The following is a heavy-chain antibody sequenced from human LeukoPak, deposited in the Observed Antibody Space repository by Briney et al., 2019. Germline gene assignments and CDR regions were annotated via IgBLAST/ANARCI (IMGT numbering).Heavy chain of an antibody. J-gene: IGHJ4*02. CDR3: AKETMVRGVRHFDY. V-gene: IGHV3-21*04. Sequence: GGSLRLSCAASGFTFSSYSMNWVRRPPGKGLEWVSSISSSSSYIYYADSVKGRFTISRDNAKKSLYLQMNSLRAEDMALYYCAKETMVRGVRHFDYWGQGTLVTVSS. CDR1: GFTFSSYS. CDR2: ISSSSSYI. D-gene: IGHD3-10*01.